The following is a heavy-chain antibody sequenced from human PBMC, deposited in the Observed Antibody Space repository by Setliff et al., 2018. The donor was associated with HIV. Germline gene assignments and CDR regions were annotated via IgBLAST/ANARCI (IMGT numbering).Heavy chain of an antibody. D-gene: IGHD2-15*01. CDR3: ARRLVVVAAEDYFDS. CDR2: IYYNGDT. Sequence: SETLSLTCSVSGDSISNSAYFWGWIRQPSGKGLEHIGSIYYNGDTYYNPSLKSRVTISVDTSNNQFSLKLRSVTAADTAVYYCARRLVVVAAEDYFDSWGQGALVTVSS. CDR1: GDSISNSAYF. V-gene: IGHV4-39*01. J-gene: IGHJ4*02.